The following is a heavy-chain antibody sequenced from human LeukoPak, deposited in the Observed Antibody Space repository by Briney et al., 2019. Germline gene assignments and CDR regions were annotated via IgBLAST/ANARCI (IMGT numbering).Heavy chain of an antibody. V-gene: IGHV4-61*03. CDR2: IYYSGST. CDR3: ARGLFWYFDY. Sequence: SETLSLTCTVPGGXVSSGSYYWSWIRQPPGKGLEWIGYIYYSGSTNYNPSLKSRVTIPLDTSKNHFSLKLSSVTAADTAVYYCARGLFWYFDYWGQGTLVTVSS. D-gene: IGHD2/OR15-2a*01. J-gene: IGHJ4*02. CDR1: GGXVSSGSYY.